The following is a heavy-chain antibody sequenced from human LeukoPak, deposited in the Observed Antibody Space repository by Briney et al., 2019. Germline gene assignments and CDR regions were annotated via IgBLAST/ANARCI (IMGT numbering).Heavy chain of an antibody. CDR3: ARHPYSGSYYYYYGMDA. J-gene: IGHJ6*02. V-gene: IGHV1-18*01. CDR2: ISAYNGNT. Sequence: SVKVSCKASGYTFTSYGISWVRQAPGQGLEWMGWISAYNGNTNYAQKLQGRVTMTTDTSTSTAYMELRSLRSDDTAVYYCARHPYSGSYYYYYGMDAWGQGTTVTVSS. CDR1: GYTFTSYG. D-gene: IGHD1-26*01.